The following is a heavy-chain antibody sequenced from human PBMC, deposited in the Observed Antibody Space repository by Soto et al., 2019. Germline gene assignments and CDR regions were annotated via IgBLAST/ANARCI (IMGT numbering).Heavy chain of an antibody. CDR2: ISYDGSNK. V-gene: IGHV3-30-3*01. CDR1: GFTFSSYA. D-gene: IGHD6-13*01. Sequence: PGGSLRLSCAASGFTFSSYAMHWVRQAPGKGLEWVAVISYDGSNKYYADSVKGRFTISRDNSKNTLYLQMNSLRAEDTAVYYCARELGIAAAGTDYYYGMDVWGQGAMVTVSS. J-gene: IGHJ6*02. CDR3: ARELGIAAAGTDYYYGMDV.